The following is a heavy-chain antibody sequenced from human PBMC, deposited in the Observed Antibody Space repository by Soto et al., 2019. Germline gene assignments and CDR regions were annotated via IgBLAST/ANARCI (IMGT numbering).Heavy chain of an antibody. Sequence: QVQLVESGGGVVQPGRSLRLSCAASGFTFSSYGMHWVRQAPGKGLEWVAVISYDGSNKYYADSVKGRFTISRDNSKNTLYLQMNSLRAEDTAVYYCAKDVIPSGYIVPPSFGHWGQGTLVTVSS. CDR2: ISYDGSNK. D-gene: IGHD2-2*01. V-gene: IGHV3-30*18. CDR3: AKDVIPSGYIVPPSFGH. CDR1: GFTFSSYG. J-gene: IGHJ4*02.